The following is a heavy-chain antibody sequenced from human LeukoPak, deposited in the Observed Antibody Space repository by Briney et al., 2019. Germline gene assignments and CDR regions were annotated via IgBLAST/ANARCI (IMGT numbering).Heavy chain of an antibody. V-gene: IGHV3-21*01. CDR2: ISSSSSYI. D-gene: IGHD6-13*01. CDR1: GFTFSSYA. J-gene: IGHJ4*02. Sequence: PGGSLRLSCVASGFTFSSYAMSWVRQAPGKGLEWVSSISSSSSYIYYADSVKGRFTISRDNAKNSLYLQMNSLRAEDTAVYYCARGRRIAAAGLYYFDYWGQGTLVTVSS. CDR3: ARGRRIAAAGLYYFDY.